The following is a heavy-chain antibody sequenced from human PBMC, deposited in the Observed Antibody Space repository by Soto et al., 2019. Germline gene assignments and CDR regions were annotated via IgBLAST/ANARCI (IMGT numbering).Heavy chain of an antibody. CDR3: AKLPAYYYDSSGHVDY. J-gene: IGHJ4*02. CDR1: GFTFSSYA. Sequence: EVQLLESGGGLVQPGGSLRLSCAASGFTFSSYAMSWVRQAPGKGLEWVSAISSSGGSTYYADSVKGRFTISRDNSKNTLYLQMSSLRAEDTAVYYCAKLPAYYYDSSGHVDYWGQGTLVTVSS. D-gene: IGHD3-22*01. CDR2: ISSSGGST. V-gene: IGHV3-23*01.